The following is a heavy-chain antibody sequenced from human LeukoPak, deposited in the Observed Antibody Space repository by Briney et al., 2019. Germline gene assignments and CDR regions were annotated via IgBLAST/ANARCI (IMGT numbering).Heavy chain of an antibody. J-gene: IGHJ3*02. CDR2: ISGSGANS. V-gene: IGHV3-23*01. Sequence: GVSLTLSCAASGFTFSSYPMIWLRQAPEKGLEGVSTISGSGANSYYAEYVKGRFTISRDNSKNTLYLQMNSLRAEDTAVYYCAKPTMVRGVISTPDAFDIWGQGTMVTVSS. D-gene: IGHD3-10*01. CDR3: AKPTMVRGVISTPDAFDI. CDR1: GFTFSSYP.